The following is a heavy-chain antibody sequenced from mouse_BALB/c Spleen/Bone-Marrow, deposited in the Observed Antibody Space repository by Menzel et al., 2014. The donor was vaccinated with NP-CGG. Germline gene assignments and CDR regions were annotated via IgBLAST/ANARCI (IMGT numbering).Heavy chain of an antibody. D-gene: IGHD1-2*01. V-gene: IGHV1S81*02. CDR1: GYTFTNYY. CDR2: INPSNGVT. Sequence: VKLMESGAELVKPGASVKLSCKVSGYTFTNYYVYWVKQRPGQGLEWIGEINPSNGVTNFNEKFMIKATLTVDSSSSTAYMHLSSLTSEDSAVYYCTRSVFYGYGTYFDVWGAGTTVTVSS. CDR3: TRSVFYGYGTYFDV. J-gene: IGHJ1*01.